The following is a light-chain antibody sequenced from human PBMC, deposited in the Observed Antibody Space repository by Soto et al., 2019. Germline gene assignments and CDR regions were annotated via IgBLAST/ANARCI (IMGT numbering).Light chain of an antibody. V-gene: IGKV1-5*03. CDR2: KAS. CDR1: QSISSW. J-gene: IGKJ1*01. CDR3: QQYYTYSGT. Sequence: DIQMTQSPSTLSASVGDRVTITCRASQSISSWLAWYQQKPGKAPKLLIYKASSLQSGVPPRFSGSGSGTEFTLIISSLQPDDVATYYCQQYYTYSGTFGQGTKVDIK.